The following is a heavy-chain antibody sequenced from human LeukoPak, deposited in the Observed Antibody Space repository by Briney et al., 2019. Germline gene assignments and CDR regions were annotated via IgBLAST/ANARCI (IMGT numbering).Heavy chain of an antibody. V-gene: IGHV3-74*01. CDR2: IRGDGSMT. J-gene: IGHJ4*02. D-gene: IGHD6-25*01. CDR1: GFTFSSYS. Sequence: GGSLRLSCAASGFTFSSYSMNWVRQAPGKGLVWVSRIRGDGSMTNYADSVKGRFTISRDNAKNTLYLQMNSLRLGDTAVYYCARENLAAAADYWGQGTVVTVSS. CDR3: ARENLAAAADY.